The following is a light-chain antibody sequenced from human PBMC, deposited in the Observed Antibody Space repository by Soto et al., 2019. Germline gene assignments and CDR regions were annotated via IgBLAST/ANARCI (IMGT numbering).Light chain of an antibody. J-gene: IGLJ3*02. Sequence: QSVLTQPASVSGSPGQSITISCTGTNSDVGAYNYVSWFQQHPGRAPKLIIFEVSNRPSGVPERFSGSKSGTSASLAITGLQAEDEADYYCQAYDYSLTASVFGGGTKLTVL. V-gene: IGLV2-14*01. CDR1: NSDVGAYNY. CDR2: EVS. CDR3: QAYDYSLTASV.